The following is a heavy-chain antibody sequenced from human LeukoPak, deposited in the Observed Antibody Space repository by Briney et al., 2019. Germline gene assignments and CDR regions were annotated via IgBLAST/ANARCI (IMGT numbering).Heavy chain of an antibody. D-gene: IGHD3-10*01. CDR1: GYTFTSYG. V-gene: IGHV1-18*01. J-gene: IGHJ1*01. CDR3: ARGAYYGSGSYYREYFQH. Sequence: ASVKVSCKASGYTFTSYGMSWVRQAPGQGLEWMGWFSAYNGNTNYAQKLQGRVTMTTDTSTSTAYMELRSLRSDDTAVYYCARGAYYGSGSYYREYFQHWGQGTLVTVSS. CDR2: FSAYNGNT.